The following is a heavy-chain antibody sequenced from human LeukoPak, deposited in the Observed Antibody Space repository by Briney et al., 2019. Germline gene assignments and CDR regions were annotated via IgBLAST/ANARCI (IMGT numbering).Heavy chain of an antibody. J-gene: IGHJ4*02. CDR1: GFTFGDYA. V-gene: IGHV3-49*04. CDR3: TRVSGLERLGHFDY. CDR2: IRSKAYGGTT. Sequence: GGSLRLSCTASGFTFGDYAMSWVRQAPGKGLEWVGFIRSKAYGGTTEYAASVKGRFTVSRDDSKSIAYLQMNSLKTEDTAVYYCTRVSGLERLGHFDYWGQGTLVTVSS. D-gene: IGHD1-26*01.